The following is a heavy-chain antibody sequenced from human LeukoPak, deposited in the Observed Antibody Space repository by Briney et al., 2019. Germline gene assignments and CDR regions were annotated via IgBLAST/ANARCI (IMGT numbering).Heavy chain of an antibody. V-gene: IGHV4-38-2*02. Sequence: SETLSLTCTVSGYSISSGYYWAWMRQPPGKGLEWIGSINHSGSTYYNPTLKSRVTVSVDTSKNQVSLRLSSVTAADTAVYYCARVCSSGRCLDYWGQGTLVTVSS. CDR3: ARVCSSGRCLDY. J-gene: IGHJ4*02. CDR2: INHSGST. D-gene: IGHD2-15*01. CDR1: GYSISSGYY.